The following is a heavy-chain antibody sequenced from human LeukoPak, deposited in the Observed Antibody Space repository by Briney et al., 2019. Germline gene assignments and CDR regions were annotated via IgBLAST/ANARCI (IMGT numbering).Heavy chain of an antibody. CDR2: ISGSGGST. V-gene: IGHV3-23*01. Sequence: PGGSLRLSCAASGFIVSSNYMSWVRQAPGKGLEWVSAISGSGGSTYYADSVKGRFTISRDNSKNTLYLQMNSLRAEDTAIYYCAKDREQWLIQAIAYWGQGTLVTVSS. CDR1: GFIVSSNY. D-gene: IGHD6-19*01. CDR3: AKDREQWLIQAIAY. J-gene: IGHJ4*02.